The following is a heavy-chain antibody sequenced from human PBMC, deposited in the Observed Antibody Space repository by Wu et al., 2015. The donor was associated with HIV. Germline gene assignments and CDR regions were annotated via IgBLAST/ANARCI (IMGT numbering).Heavy chain of an antibody. CDR1: GYNFIKYD. D-gene: IGHD6-13*01. Sequence: QVQAGANRGAEVRKPGASVKVSCKTSGYNFIKYDIYWVRQAPGQGLEWMGIINTSGGSLSLVEKFQGRVTMTRDTSTSTIYMELRSLTSDDLAVYYRARGGSAAAGQQGYFQYWGQGTLVIVSS. J-gene: IGHJ1*01. CDR2: INTSGGSL. V-gene: IGHV1-46*01. CDR3: ARGGSAAAGQQGYFQY.